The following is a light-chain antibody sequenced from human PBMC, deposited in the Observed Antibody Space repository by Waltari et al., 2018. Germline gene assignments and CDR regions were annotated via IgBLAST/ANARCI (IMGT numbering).Light chain of an antibody. CDR3: QKYNSGPFT. CDR1: QGISHY. Sequence: DIQMTQSPSSLSASVGDRVTITCRASQGISHYLAWYQQKPGRVPKLLSYAASTLQSGVPSRFSGSGSETDFTLTISSLQPEDVATYYCQKYNSGPFTFGPGTKVDIK. J-gene: IGKJ3*01. CDR2: AAS. V-gene: IGKV1-27*01.